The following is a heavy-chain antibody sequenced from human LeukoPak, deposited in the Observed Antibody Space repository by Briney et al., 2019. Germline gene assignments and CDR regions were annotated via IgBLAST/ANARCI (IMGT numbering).Heavy chain of an antibody. D-gene: IGHD3-10*01. CDR3: ARGITMVRGVIDY. CDR2: MNPNSGNT. V-gene: IGHV1-8*02. J-gene: IGHJ4*02. Sequence: ASVKVSCKASGGTFSNYIFSWVRQAPGQGLEWMGWMNPNSGNTGYAQKFQGRVTMTRNTSISTAYMELSSLRSEDTAVYYCARGITMVRGVIDYWGQGTLVTVSS. CDR1: GGTFSNYI.